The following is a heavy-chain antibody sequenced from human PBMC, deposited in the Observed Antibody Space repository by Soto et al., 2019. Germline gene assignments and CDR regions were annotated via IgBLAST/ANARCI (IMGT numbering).Heavy chain of an antibody. CDR2: VSVDGSEQ. CDR1: GFSLRDYG. J-gene: IGHJ4*02. Sequence: PGGSLRLSCAASGFSLRDYGMHWVRQAPGKGLEYVAAVSVDGSEQYYADSVKGRFTISRDNSKNTLYLQMNSLRAEDTAVYYCAKSPTYYYDSSGYYDYWGQGTLVTVSS. CDR3: AKSPTYYYDSSGYYDY. V-gene: IGHV3-30*17. D-gene: IGHD3-22*01.